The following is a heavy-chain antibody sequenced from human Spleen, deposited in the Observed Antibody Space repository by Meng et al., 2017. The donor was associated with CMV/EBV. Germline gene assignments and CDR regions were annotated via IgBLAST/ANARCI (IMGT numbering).Heavy chain of an antibody. J-gene: IGHJ4*02. CDR1: GFTFSSYA. D-gene: IGHD2-2*01. V-gene: IGHV3-23*01. Sequence: GESLKISCAASGFTFSSYAMSWVRQAPGKGLEWISVISGAVDSTNYADSVKGRFTISRDNSKKTLYLQMNSLRVEDTAVYYCAKEVRSHYCSTTSCTDYFDYWGQGTLVTVSS. CDR2: ISGAVDST. CDR3: AKEVRSHYCSTTSCTDYFDY.